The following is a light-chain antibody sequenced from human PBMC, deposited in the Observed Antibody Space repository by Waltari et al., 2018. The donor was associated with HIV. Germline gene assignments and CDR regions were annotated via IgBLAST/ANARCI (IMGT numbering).Light chain of an antibody. CDR3: CSYASTNIAV. V-gene: IGLV2-23*02. J-gene: IGLJ2*01. CDR2: EVS. Sequence: QSALTQPASVSGSPGQSITLSCTGTSSDVGGYDLVSWYQHHPGKAPKLIIYEVSKRPSGVSNRFSGSKAGNTASLTISGLQAEDEADYHCCSYASTNIAVFGGGTKVSVL. CDR1: SSDVGGYDL.